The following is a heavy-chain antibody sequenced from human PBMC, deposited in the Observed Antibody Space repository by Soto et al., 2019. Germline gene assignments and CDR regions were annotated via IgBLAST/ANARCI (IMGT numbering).Heavy chain of an antibody. V-gene: IGHV3-21*01. CDR2: ISSSSSYI. CDR1: GFTFSSYS. CDR3: ARQWELLGYYYYYGMDV. Sequence: GGSLRLSCAASGFTFSSYSMNWVRQAPGKGLEWVSSISSSSSYIYYADSVKGRFTISRDNAKNSLYLQMNSLRAEDTAVYYCARQWELLGYYYYYGMDVWGQGTTVTVSS. D-gene: IGHD1-26*01. J-gene: IGHJ6*02.